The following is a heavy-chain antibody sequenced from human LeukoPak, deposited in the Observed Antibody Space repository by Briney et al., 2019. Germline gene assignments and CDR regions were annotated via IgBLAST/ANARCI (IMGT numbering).Heavy chain of an antibody. D-gene: IGHD6-19*01. Sequence: ASVKVSCKASGYTFTGYYMHWVRQAPGQGLEWMGWINPNSGGTNYAQKFQGRVTMTRDTSISTAYMELSRLRSDDTAVYYCARDDYPGIAVAGFDYWGRGTLVTVSS. CDR2: INPNSGGT. V-gene: IGHV1-2*02. CDR1: GYTFTGYY. J-gene: IGHJ4*02. CDR3: ARDDYPGIAVAGFDY.